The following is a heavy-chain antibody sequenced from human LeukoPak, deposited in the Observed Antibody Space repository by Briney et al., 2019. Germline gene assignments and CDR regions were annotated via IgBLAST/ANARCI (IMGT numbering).Heavy chain of an antibody. V-gene: IGHV1-69*05. Sequence: SVKVSCKASGGTFSSYAISWVRQAPGQGLEWMGRIIPIFGTANYAQKFQGRVTITTDESTRTAYMELSSLRSEDTAVYYCARDPGEWELHVNDAFDIWGQGTMVTVSS. CDR3: ARDPGEWELHVNDAFDI. D-gene: IGHD1-26*01. J-gene: IGHJ3*02. CDR2: IIPIFGTA. CDR1: GGTFSSYA.